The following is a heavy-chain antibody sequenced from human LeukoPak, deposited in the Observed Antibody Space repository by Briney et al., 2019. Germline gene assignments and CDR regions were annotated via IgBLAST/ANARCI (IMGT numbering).Heavy chain of an antibody. Sequence: GASVKVSCKASGYTFTSYGISWVRQAPGQGLEWMGWISAYNGNTNYAQKLQGRVTMTTDTSTSTAYMELRSLRSDDTAVYYCARDYAWIHPGGTGYWGQGTVVTVSS. CDR1: GYTFTSYG. CDR3: ARDYAWIHPGGTGY. J-gene: IGHJ4*02. CDR2: ISAYNGNT. D-gene: IGHD5-18*01. V-gene: IGHV1-18*01.